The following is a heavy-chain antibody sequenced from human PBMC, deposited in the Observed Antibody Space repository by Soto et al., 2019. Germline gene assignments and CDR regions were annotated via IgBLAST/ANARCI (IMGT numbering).Heavy chain of an antibody. CDR1: GFTVSSTY. J-gene: IGHJ4*02. V-gene: IGHV3-53*01. Sequence: RGSLRLSCAASGFTVSSTYLTLVRQAPRKGLEWVAILYTGTDTVYADSVKGRFTNSRDSSKNTFYLQMNSLRAEDTAMYFCARPRYTGTYSGRFVDYWGQGSLVTVSS. D-gene: IGHD1-26*01. CDR3: ARPRYTGTYSGRFVDY. CDR2: LYTGTDT.